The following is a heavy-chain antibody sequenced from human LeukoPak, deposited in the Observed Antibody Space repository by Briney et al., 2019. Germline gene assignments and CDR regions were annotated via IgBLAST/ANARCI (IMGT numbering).Heavy chain of an antibody. CDR2: IKQDGSEK. Sequence: GGSLRLSCAASGFTFSSYWMSWVRQAPGKGLEWVANIKQDGSEKYYMDSVKGRFTISRDNAKNSLYLQMNSLRAEDTAVYYCARRKVYFDWVLPYWGQGTLVTVSS. D-gene: IGHD3-9*01. CDR3: ARRKVYFDWVLPY. V-gene: IGHV3-7*01. J-gene: IGHJ4*02. CDR1: GFTFSSYW.